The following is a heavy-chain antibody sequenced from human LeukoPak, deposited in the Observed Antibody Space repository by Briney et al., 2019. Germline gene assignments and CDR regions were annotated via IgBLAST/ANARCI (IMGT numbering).Heavy chain of an antibody. CDR1: GFTFRSHA. J-gene: IGHJ4*02. CDR3: AKSPYYDASGYNREYYFDC. Sequence: GGSLRLSCVGSGFTFRSHAMSWVRQAPEKGLEFVSGIYENGGTTYYADSVKGRFSISRDNSKNTLYLQMDSLRGEDTAVYYCAKSPYYDASGYNREYYFDCWGQGTLVTVSS. D-gene: IGHD3-22*01. CDR2: IYENGGTT. V-gene: IGHV3-23*01.